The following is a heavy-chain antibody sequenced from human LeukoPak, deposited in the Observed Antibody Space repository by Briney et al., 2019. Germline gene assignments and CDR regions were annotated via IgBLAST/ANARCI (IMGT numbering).Heavy chain of an antibody. J-gene: IGHJ4*02. V-gene: IGHV3-23*01. Sequence: PGGSLRLSCAASGFTFSSYSMNWVRQAPGKGLEWVSAISGSGGSTYYADSVKGRFTISRDTSKNTLYLQMNSLRAEDTAVYYCARDGTTVVTPSDYWGQGTLVTVSS. CDR1: GFTFSSYS. CDR2: ISGSGGST. D-gene: IGHD4-23*01. CDR3: ARDGTTVVTPSDY.